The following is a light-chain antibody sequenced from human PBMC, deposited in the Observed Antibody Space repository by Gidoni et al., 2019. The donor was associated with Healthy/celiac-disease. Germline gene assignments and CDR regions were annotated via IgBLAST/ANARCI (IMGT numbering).Light chain of an antibody. CDR2: AAS. Sequence: TQSPSSLSASVGDRVTITCRASQSISSYLHWYQQKPGKAPKLLIYAASSLQSGVPSRFSGSGSGTDFTLTISSLQPEDFATYYCQQSYSTIALTFGGGTKVEIK. CDR1: QSISSY. J-gene: IGKJ4*01. V-gene: IGKV1-39*01. CDR3: QQSYSTIALT.